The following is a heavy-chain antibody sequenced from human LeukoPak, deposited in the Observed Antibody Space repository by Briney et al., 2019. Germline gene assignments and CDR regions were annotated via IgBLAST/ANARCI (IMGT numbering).Heavy chain of an antibody. J-gene: IGHJ6*02. Sequence: ASVNVSCTAFGYTFTGYYMHWVRQAPGQGLEWMGRINPNSGGTNYAQKFQGRVTMTRDTSISTAYMELSRLRSDDTAVYYCAREVRDSSYGMDVWGQGTTVTVSS. V-gene: IGHV1-2*06. CDR1: GYTFTGYY. CDR3: AREVRDSSYGMDV. CDR2: INPNSGGT. D-gene: IGHD5-24*01.